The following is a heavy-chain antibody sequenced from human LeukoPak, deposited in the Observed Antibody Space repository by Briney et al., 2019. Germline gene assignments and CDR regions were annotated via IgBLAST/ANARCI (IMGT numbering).Heavy chain of an antibody. V-gene: IGHV3-9*01. D-gene: IGHD3-10*01. CDR1: GFTFDDYA. CDR3: AKEEARWITMVRGVMDC. CDR2: ISWNSGSI. Sequence: GGSLRLSCAASGFTFDDYAMHWVRQAPGKGLEWVSGISWNSGSIGYADSVKGRFTISRDNAKNSLYLQMNSLRAEDTALYYCAKEEARWITMVRGVMDCWGQGTLVTVSS. J-gene: IGHJ4*02.